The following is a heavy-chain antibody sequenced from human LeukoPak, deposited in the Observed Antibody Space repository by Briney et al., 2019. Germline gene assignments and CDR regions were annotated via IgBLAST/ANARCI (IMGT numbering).Heavy chain of an antibody. CDR3: ASGGSYYYYGMDV. J-gene: IGHJ6*02. V-gene: IGHV1-69*13. CDR1: GGTFSSYA. CDR2: IIPIFGTA. Sequence: ASVKVSCKASGGTFSSYAISWVRQAPGQGLEWMGGIIPIFGTANYAQKFQGRVTITADESTSAAYMELSSLRSEDTAVYYCASGGSYYYYGMDVWGQGTTVTVSS. D-gene: IGHD1-26*01.